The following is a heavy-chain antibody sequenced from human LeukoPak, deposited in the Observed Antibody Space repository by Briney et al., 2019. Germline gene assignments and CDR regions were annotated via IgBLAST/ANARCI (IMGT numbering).Heavy chain of an antibody. J-gene: IGHJ2*01. CDR2: IHHSGSS. Sequence: SETLSLTCAVSGYSISSGYLWGWIRQPPGKGLEWIGSIHHSGSSYYNPSLKSRVTISVDTSKNQFSLKLTSVTAADTAVYYCASSPSQIYYDSSGYYYGWYFDLWGRGTLVTVSS. D-gene: IGHD3-22*01. CDR3: ASSPSQIYYDSSGYYYGWYFDL. V-gene: IGHV4-38-2*01. CDR1: GYSISSGYL.